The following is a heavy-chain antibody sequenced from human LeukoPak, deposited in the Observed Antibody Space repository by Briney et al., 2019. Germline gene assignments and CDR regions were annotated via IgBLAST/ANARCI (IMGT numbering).Heavy chain of an antibody. V-gene: IGHV3-23*01. J-gene: IGHJ4*02. Sequence: GGSLRLSGAASGFTFSNAWRRWVRQAPGKGREGVSAVCGGGGSTYYADSVKGRLTISRDNSKNTLDLQMNSMRAEDTAVYYCANHSPAVSRGYYFPEDYWGQGTLVTVSS. CDR2: VCGGGGST. D-gene: IGHD3-22*01. CDR3: ANHSPAVSRGYYFPEDY. CDR1: GFTFSNAW.